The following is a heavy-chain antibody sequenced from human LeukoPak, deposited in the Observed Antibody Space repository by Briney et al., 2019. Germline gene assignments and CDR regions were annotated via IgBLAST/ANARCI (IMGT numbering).Heavy chain of an antibody. CDR1: GYTFTSYA. CDR3: ARLLLWFGELLPVYFDY. J-gene: IGHJ4*02. V-gene: IGHV1-18*01. CDR2: ISGYNGNT. Sequence: GASVKVSCKASGYTFTSYAISWLRQAPGQGLECMGWISGYNGNTNYAQKLQGRVTMTTDTSTNTAYMELRSLRSDDTAVYYCARLLLWFGELLPVYFDYWGQGTLVTVSS. D-gene: IGHD3-10*01.